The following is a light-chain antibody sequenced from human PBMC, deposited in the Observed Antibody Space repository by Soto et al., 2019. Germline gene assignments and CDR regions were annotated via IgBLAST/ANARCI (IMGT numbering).Light chain of an antibody. J-gene: IGKJ1*01. Sequence: EIVLTQSPCTLSLSPGERATLSCRASQSVSSSYLDWYQQKPGQAPRLLIYGASSRATGIPDRFSGSGSGTDFTLTISRLEPEDFAVYYCQQYGSSPWTFGQGTKVEIK. CDR3: QQYGSSPWT. V-gene: IGKV3-20*01. CDR2: GAS. CDR1: QSVSSSY.